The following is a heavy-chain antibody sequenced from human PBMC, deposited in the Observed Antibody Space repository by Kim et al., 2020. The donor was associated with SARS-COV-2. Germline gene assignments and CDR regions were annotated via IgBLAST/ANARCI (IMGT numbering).Heavy chain of an antibody. D-gene: IGHD4-17*01. Sequence: PKCQGRVTITADESTSTAYMELSSLRSEDTAVYYCAREGNDYGDYGWFDPWGQGTLVTVSS. J-gene: IGHJ5*02. CDR3: AREGNDYGDYGWFDP. V-gene: IGHV1-69*01.